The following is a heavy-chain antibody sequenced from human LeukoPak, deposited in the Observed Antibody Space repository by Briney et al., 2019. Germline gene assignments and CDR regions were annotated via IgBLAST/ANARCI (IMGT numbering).Heavy chain of an antibody. Sequence: ASVKVSCKASGYSFTGHYMHWVRQAPGQGLEWMGWINPKSGGTNYAQKFQGRGTMTRDTSISTDYMELSRLRSDDTAVYYCARVIEFLGYGSGSYYNLGYWGQGTLVTVSS. CDR2: INPKSGGT. CDR1: GYSFTGHY. CDR3: ARVIEFLGYGSGSYYNLGY. V-gene: IGHV1-2*02. D-gene: IGHD3-10*01. J-gene: IGHJ4*02.